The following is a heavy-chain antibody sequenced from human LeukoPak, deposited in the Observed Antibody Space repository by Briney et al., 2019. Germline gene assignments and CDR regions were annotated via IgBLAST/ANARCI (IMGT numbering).Heavy chain of an antibody. CDR3: ASARYFWSGYIPLYYYMDV. J-gene: IGHJ6*03. CDR2: MNPNSGNT. Sequence: ASATDSCTASGDTFTSYDINGGRQATGRGLEWMGWMNPNSGNTGYAQKFQGGVTITSNTSIRTAYMELSSLRSEDTAAYYCASARYFWSGYIPLYYYMDVWGKGTTVTVSS. D-gene: IGHD3-3*01. CDR1: GDTFTSYD. V-gene: IGHV1-8*03.